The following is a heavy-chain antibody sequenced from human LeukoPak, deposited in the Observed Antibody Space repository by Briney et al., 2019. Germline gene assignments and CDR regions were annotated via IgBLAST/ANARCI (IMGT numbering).Heavy chain of an antibody. D-gene: IGHD5-18*01. V-gene: IGHV3-33*01. Sequence: GRSLRPSCAASGFTFSSYGMHWVRQAPGKGLEWVAVIWYDGSNKYYADPVKGRFTISRDNSKNTLYLQMNSLRAEDTAVYYCARGGLDSYGRNYGMDVWGQGTTVTVSS. CDR3: ARGGLDSYGRNYGMDV. CDR2: IWYDGSNK. CDR1: GFTFSSYG. J-gene: IGHJ6*02.